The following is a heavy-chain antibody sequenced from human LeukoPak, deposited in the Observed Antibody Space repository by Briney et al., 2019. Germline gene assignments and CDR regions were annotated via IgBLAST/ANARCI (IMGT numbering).Heavy chain of an antibody. CDR2: IRFDGTIK. Sequence: GGSLRLSCAASGFTFSSYGMHWVRQALGKGLEWVAFIRFDGTIKYYADSVKGRFTISRDGSRNTLYLQVNSLRAEDTAIYYCAKDPRTITMVRGIGIDYWGQGTLVTVSS. CDR3: AKDPRTITMVRGIGIDY. CDR1: GFTFSSYG. J-gene: IGHJ4*02. D-gene: IGHD3-10*01. V-gene: IGHV3-30*02.